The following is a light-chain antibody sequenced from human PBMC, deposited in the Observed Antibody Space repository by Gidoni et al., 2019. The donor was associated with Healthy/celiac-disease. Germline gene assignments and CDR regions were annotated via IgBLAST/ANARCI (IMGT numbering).Light chain of an antibody. CDR2: DNS. Sequence: QSVLTQPPPVSGAPGQRVTISCTGSSSNIGAGYDVHWYQQLPGTAPKLLIYDNSNRPSGVPDRFSGSKSGTSASLAITGLQAEDEADYYCQSYDSSLYVVFGGGTKLTVL. V-gene: IGLV1-40*01. J-gene: IGLJ2*01. CDR3: QSYDSSLYVV. CDR1: SSNIGAGYD.